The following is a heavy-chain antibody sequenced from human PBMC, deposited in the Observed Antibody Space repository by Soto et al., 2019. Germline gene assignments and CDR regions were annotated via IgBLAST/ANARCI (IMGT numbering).Heavy chain of an antibody. CDR1: GFTFSSYT. Sequence: GGSLRLSCVASGFTFSSYTMNWVRQAPGKGLEWVSFISSTSSNIYYADSVKGRFTISRDNAKNSLYLQMNSLRDEDTAVYFCARDSHFYESSGYYYGTSEFPDYWGQGTLVTVSS. J-gene: IGHJ4*02. D-gene: IGHD3-22*01. V-gene: IGHV3-21*01. CDR3: ARDSHFYESSGYYYGTSEFPDY. CDR2: ISSTSSNI.